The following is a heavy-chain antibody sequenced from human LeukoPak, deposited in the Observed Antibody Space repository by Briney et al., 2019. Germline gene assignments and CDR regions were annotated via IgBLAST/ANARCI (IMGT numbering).Heavy chain of an antibody. CDR1: GDSVSSNNGA. D-gene: IGHD6-19*01. J-gene: IGHJ5*01. V-gene: IGHV6-1*01. CDR3: ARDLGTSGWYTFDF. CDR2: TYYRSKGYD. Sequence: SQTLSLTCAISGDSVSSNNGAWNWIRQSPSRGLEWLGRTYYRSKGYDEYADSVKGRVTISPDTSKNQFSLHVYSVTPEDTAVYCCARDLGTSGWYTFDFWGQGTLVTVYS.